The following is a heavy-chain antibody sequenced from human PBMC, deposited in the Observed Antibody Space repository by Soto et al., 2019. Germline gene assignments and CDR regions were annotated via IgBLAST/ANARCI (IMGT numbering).Heavy chain of an antibody. CDR2: IGGSGGNR. CDR1: GLTFKASA. D-gene: IGHD4-4*01. J-gene: IGHJ4*02. V-gene: IGHV3-23*01. CDR3: ARVASDYINSVDN. Sequence: EVQLLESGGGLVQPGGSLRLSCEASGLTFKASAMTGFRQPPGKGLGWVSAIGGSGGNRYYADSVRGRFTISRDNSKDTVDLQMNSLRVEDTAVYYCARVASDYINSVDNWGQGILVTVSS.